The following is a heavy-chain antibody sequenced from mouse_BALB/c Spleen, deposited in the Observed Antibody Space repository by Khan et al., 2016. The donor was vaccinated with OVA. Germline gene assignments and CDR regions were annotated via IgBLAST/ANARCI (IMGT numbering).Heavy chain of an antibody. D-gene: IGHD3-1*01. CDR1: GYTFTDYV. V-gene: IGHV1-77*01. CDR3: ARGGYSVFAY. Sequence: QVRLQQSGPELVKPGASVKMSCKASGYTFTDYVINWVKQRTGQGLEWIGDIFPGSGSTYYNENFKGQAKLTADKSSNTAYMQLSSLTFEDSAVYFCARGGYSVFAYWGQGTLVTVSA. CDR2: IFPGSGST. J-gene: IGHJ3*01.